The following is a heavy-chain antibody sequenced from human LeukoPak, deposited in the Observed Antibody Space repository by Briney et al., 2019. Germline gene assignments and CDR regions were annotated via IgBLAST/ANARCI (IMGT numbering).Heavy chain of an antibody. CDR3: ARDLGRMGGDY. CDR1: GYTFTGYY. Sequence: ASVKVSCKASGYTFTGYYMHWVRQAPGQGLEWMGWINPNSGGTNYAQKFQGRVTMTRDTSISTAYMELRSLRSDDTAVYYCARDLGRMGGDYWGQGTLVTVSS. J-gene: IGHJ4*02. CDR2: INPNSGGT. D-gene: IGHD1-26*01. V-gene: IGHV1-2*02.